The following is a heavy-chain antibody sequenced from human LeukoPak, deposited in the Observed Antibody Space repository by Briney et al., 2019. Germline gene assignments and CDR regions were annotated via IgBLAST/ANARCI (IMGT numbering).Heavy chain of an antibody. CDR3: ARDREYSSGYLDY. V-gene: IGHV3-21*01. CDR1: GFTFSSYS. D-gene: IGHD6-19*01. J-gene: IGHJ4*02. CDR2: ISSSSSYI. Sequence: GGSLRLSCAASGFTFSSYSMNWVRQAPGKGLEWVSSISSSSSYIYYADSVKGRFTISRDNAKNSLYLQMNGLRAEDTVVYYCARDREYSSGYLDYWGQGTLVTVSS.